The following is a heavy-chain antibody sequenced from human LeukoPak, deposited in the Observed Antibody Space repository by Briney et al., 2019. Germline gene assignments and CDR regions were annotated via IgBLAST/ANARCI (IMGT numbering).Heavy chain of an antibody. CDR3: AKDQGRGYGSGSFSSDY. CDR1: GFTFSSYA. J-gene: IGHJ4*02. Sequence: GGSLRLSCAASGFTFSSYAVSWVRQAPGKGLEWVSDISGSASSTNYADSVEGRFTISRDNSKNEVYLQMNSLRAEDTAVYYCAKDQGRGYGSGSFSSDYWGQGTLVTVSS. CDR2: ISGSASST. V-gene: IGHV3-23*01. D-gene: IGHD3-10*01.